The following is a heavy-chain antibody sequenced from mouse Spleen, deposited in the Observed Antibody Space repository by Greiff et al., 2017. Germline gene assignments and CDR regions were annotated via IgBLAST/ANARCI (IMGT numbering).Heavy chain of an antibody. Sequence: QLVESGPELMKPGASVKISCKASGYSFTSYYMHWVKQSHGKSLEWIGYIDPFNGGTSYNQKFKGKATLTVDKSSSTAYMHLSSLTSEDSAVYYCARSSIGGRAWFAYWGQGTLVTVSA. V-gene: IGHV1S135*01. D-gene: IGHD3-3*01. CDR3: ARSSIGGRAWFAY. J-gene: IGHJ3*01. CDR2: IDPFNGGT. CDR1: GYSFTSYY.